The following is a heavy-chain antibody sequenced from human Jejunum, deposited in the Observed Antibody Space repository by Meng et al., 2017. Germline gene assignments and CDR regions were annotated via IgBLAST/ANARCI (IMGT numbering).Heavy chain of an antibody. V-gene: IGHV3-30*01. Sequence: GESLKISCAASGFTFSNYDMHWVRQAPGKGLEWVAVTSYAATTEFYADSVRGRFTVSRDDSKNTLFLQMNSLRVEDTAVYRCARGRYDNNWYINYWGQGTLVTVSS. J-gene: IGHJ4*02. CDR1: GFTFSNYD. CDR2: TSYAATTE. CDR3: ARGRYDNNWYINY. D-gene: IGHD1-1*01.